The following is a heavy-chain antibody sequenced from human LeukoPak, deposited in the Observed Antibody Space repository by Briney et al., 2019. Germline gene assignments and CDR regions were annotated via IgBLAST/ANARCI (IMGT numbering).Heavy chain of an antibody. CDR3: AELGITMIGGV. V-gene: IGHV3-48*03. Sequence: PGGSLRLSCAASGFTFSSYEMNWVRQAPGKGLEWVSYISSSGSTIYYADCVKGRFTISRDNAKNSLYLQMNSLRAEDTAVYCCAELGITMIGGVWGKGTTVTISS. CDR1: GFTFSSYE. D-gene: IGHD3-10*02. J-gene: IGHJ6*04. CDR2: ISSSGSTI.